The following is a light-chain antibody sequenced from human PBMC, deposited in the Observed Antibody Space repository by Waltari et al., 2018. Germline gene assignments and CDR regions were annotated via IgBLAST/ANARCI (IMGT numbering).Light chain of an antibody. J-gene: IGLJ1*01. V-gene: IGLV3-27*01. CDR3: YSTTDNNLGV. CDR1: NLPRQY. Sequence: SSELTQPSSVSVSPGVTTRIICHGSNLPRQYTRLFEQKPGQAPVLVLYQDSARPSGIPERFSGASSGTTVTLTISGAQVEYEADYYCYSTTDNNLGVFGPGTRVTVL. CDR2: QDS.